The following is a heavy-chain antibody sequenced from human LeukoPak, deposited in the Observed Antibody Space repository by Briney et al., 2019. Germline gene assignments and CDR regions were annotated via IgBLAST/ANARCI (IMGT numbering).Heavy chain of an antibody. CDR1: GYTFTGYY. J-gene: IGHJ6*01. D-gene: IGHD3-9*01. CDR3: AREPYDILTGRNYYYSMDV. CDR2: INPNSGGT. V-gene: IGHV1-2*02. Sequence: GPSVKVSCKSSGYTFTGYYMHWVRQAPGQGLEWMGWINPNSGGTNYAQKFQVRVTITSDTSISTAYMELSRLRSDETAVYYCAREPYDILTGRNYYYSMDVWGQGNTVTVSS.